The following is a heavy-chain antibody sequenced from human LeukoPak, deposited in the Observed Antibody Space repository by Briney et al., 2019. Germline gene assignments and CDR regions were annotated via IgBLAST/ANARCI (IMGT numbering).Heavy chain of an antibody. CDR1: A. CDR3: ARQGKGAFNLYYYGMDV. Sequence: AXHWVRXAPGKGLEWEAVISYDGSNKYYADSVKGRFTISRGNSKNTLYLQMNSLRAEDTAVYYCARQGKGAFNLYYYGMDVWGQGTTVTVSS. CDR2: ISYDGSNK. J-gene: IGHJ6*02. D-gene: IGHD1-14*01. V-gene: IGHV3-30-3*01.